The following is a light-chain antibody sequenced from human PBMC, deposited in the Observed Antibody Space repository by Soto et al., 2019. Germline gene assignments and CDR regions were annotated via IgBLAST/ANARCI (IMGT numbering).Light chain of an antibody. CDR3: QQYGTSRA. J-gene: IGKJ1*01. V-gene: IGKV3-20*01. CDR1: QSVSSNY. CDR2: GAS. Sequence: EIVLTQSPGTLSLSPGERATLSCRASQSVSSNYLAWYQQKPGQAPRLLIYGASSRATGIPDRFSGSGSGTDFTLTISRLEPEDFAVYYCQQYGTSRAFGQGNKVDIK.